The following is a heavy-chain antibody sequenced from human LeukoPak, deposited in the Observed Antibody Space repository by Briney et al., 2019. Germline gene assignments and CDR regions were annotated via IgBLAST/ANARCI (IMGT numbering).Heavy chain of an antibody. D-gene: IGHD1-1*01. V-gene: IGHV1-24*01. J-gene: IGHJ6*03. CDR1: GYTLTELS. CDR3: ATYNWNTFDYYYMDV. Sequence: ASVKVSCKVSGYTLTELSMHWVRQAPGKGLEWMGGFDPEDGETIYAQKFQGRVTMTEDTSTDTAYMELSSPRSEDTAVYYCATYNWNTFDYYYMDVWGKGTTVTVSS. CDR2: FDPEDGET.